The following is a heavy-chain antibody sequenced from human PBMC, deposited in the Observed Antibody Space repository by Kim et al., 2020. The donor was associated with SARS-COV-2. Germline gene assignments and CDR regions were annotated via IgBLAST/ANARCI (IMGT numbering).Heavy chain of an antibody. V-gene: IGHV3-7*01. CDR1: GFTSRIYW. D-gene: IGHD3-22*01. Sequence: GGSLRLSCAVSGFTSRIYWMSWIRQAPGKGLEWVANIKQDGSEKYYVDSVKGRFTISRDNAKNSLYLQMNSLRAEDTGVYHCVRMIGQHHFDYWVQGT. CDR3: VRMIGQHHFDY. CDR2: IKQDGSEK. J-gene: IGHJ4*02.